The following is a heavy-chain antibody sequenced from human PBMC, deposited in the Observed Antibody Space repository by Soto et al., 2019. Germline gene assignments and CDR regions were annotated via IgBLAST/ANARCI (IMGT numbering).Heavy chain of an antibody. CDR3: AKDRPSIAARPIGWFDP. CDR2: ISGSGGST. D-gene: IGHD6-6*01. J-gene: IGHJ5*02. V-gene: IGHV3-23*01. Sequence: GGSLRLSCAASGFTFSSYAMSWVRQAPGKGLEWVSAISGSGGSTYYADSVKGRFTISRDNSKNTLYLQMNSLRAEDTAVYYCAKDRPSIAARPIGWFDPWGQGTLVTVSS. CDR1: GFTFSSYA.